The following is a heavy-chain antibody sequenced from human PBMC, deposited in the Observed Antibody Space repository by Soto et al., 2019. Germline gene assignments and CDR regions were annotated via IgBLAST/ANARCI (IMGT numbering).Heavy chain of an antibody. J-gene: IGHJ5*02. V-gene: IGHV1-2*02. CDR2: INANSGGT. Sequence: ASVKVSCKASGYTFTGYDMHWVRQAPGQRLEWMGWINANSGGTKYAQKFQGRVTMTRDTSISTAYMELSRLRSDDTAVYYCARVVVVAATIWFDPWGQGTLVTVSS. D-gene: IGHD2-15*01. CDR3: ARVVVVAATIWFDP. CDR1: GYTFTGYD.